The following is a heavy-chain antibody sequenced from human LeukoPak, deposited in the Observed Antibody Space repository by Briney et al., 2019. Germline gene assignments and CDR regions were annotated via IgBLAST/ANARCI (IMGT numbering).Heavy chain of an antibody. CDR2: INHSGST. V-gene: IGHV4-34*01. J-gene: IGHJ6*02. CDR1: GGSFSGYY. D-gene: IGHD5-12*01. CDR3: ARDIVATPTRYYYGMDV. Sequence: SETLSLTCTVYGGSFSGYYWSWIRQPPGKGLEWIGEINHSGSTNYNPSLKSRVTISVDTSKNQFSLKLSSVTAADTAVYYCARDIVATPTRYYYGMDVWGQGTTVTVSS.